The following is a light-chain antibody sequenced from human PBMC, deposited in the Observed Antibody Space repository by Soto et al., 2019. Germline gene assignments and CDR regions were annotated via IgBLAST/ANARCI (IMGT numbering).Light chain of an antibody. Sequence: SYVLTQPPSVSVAPGQTARIACGGNNIGSKTVHWYQQKPGQAPMLVVYDNSERPSGIPERFSGSKSRSTAILTISRVEAGDEADYYCQVWDNTTDHWVFGGGTKLTVL. V-gene: IGLV3-21*02. CDR3: QVWDNTTDHWV. J-gene: IGLJ3*02. CDR1: NIGSKT. CDR2: DNS.